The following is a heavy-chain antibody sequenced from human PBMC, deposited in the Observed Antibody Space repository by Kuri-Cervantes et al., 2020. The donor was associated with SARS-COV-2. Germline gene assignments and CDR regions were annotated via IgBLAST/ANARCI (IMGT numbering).Heavy chain of an antibody. V-gene: IGHV1-2*02. CDR2: INPNSGGT. CDR1: GYSFTGYW. CDR3: ARVGDNGYWRSPPPILDP. Sequence: GGSLRLSCKGSGYSFTGYWIGWVRQAPGQGLEWMGWINPNSGGTNYAQKFQGRVTMTRDTSISTAYMELSRLRSDDTAAYYCARVGDNGYWRSPPPILDPWGQGTLVTVSS. J-gene: IGHJ5*02. D-gene: IGHD2-2*01.